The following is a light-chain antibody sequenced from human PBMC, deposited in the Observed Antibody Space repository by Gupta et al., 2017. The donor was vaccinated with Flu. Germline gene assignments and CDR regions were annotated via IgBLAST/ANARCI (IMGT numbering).Light chain of an antibody. J-gene: IGLJ1*01. CDR2: QDD. CDR3: QAWDRSTGV. V-gene: IGLV3-1*01. Sequence: SYELTQPPSVSVSPGQTASITCSGDKLGDKYTCWYQQKPGQSPVLVIYQDDRRPSGIPERFYGSNSGNTATLTISGTQSIDEADYYCQAWDRSTGVFGTGTKVTVL. CDR1: KLGDKY.